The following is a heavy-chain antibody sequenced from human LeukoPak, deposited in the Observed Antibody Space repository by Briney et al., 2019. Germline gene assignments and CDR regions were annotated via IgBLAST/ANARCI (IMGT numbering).Heavy chain of an antibody. D-gene: IGHD1-26*01. V-gene: IGHV4-59*01. J-gene: IGHJ4*02. Sequence: SETLSLTCSVSGGSICSYYWSWVRQSPGKGLEWIGYIYHSGSTNYNPSLKSRVTISVDTSKNQFSLKLSSVTAADTAVYYCASYSGSLLDYWGQGILVTVSS. CDR3: ASYSGSLLDY. CDR2: IYHSGST. CDR1: GGSICSYY.